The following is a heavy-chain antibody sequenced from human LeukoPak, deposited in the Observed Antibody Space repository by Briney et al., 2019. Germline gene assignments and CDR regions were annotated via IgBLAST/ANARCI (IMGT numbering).Heavy chain of an antibody. CDR2: INPNSGGT. CDR3: ARGVLAAGTEDY. J-gene: IGHJ4*02. D-gene: IGHD6-13*01. V-gene: IGHV1-2*02. Sequence: SSVKVSCKPSRYTFTGYYMHWVRQAPGQGLEWMGWINPNSGGTNYAQKFQGRVTMTRDTSISTAYMELSRLRSDDTAVYYCARGVLAAGTEDYWGQGTLVTVSS. CDR1: RYTFTGYY.